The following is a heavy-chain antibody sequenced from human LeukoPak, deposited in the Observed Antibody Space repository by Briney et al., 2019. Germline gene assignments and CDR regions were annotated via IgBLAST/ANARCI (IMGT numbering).Heavy chain of an antibody. D-gene: IGHD5-12*01. CDR1: GGTFSSYA. Sequence: ASVKVSCKAPGGTFSSYAISWVRQAPGQGLEWMGRIIPILGIANYAQKFQGRVTITADKSTSTAYMELSSLRSEDTAVYYCALDGDSGYAIALVHAFDIWGQGTMVTVSS. CDR3: ALDGDSGYAIALVHAFDI. CDR2: IIPILGIA. J-gene: IGHJ3*02. V-gene: IGHV1-69*04.